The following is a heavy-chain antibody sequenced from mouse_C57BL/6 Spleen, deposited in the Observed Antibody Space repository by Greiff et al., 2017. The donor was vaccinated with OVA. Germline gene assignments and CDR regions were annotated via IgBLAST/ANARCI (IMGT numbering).Heavy chain of an antibody. CDR3: ARGPYYYGSRYYFDY. Sequence: QVHVKRSGAELMKPGASVKLSCKATGYTFTGYWIEWVKQRPGHGLEWIGEILPGSGSTNYNEKFKGKATFTADTSSNTAYMQLSSLTTEDSAIYYCARGPYYYGSRYYFDYWGQGTTLTVSS. V-gene: IGHV1-9*01. CDR2: ILPGSGST. D-gene: IGHD1-1*01. J-gene: IGHJ2*01. CDR1: GYTFTGYW.